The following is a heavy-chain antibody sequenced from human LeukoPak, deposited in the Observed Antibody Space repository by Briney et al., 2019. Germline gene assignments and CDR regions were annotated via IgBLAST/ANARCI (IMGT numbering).Heavy chain of an antibody. Sequence: GGSLRLSCAASGFTFSNYNMNWVRQAPGKGLEWVSYISSSGTIYYADSVQGRFTISRDNAKNSLYLQMNSLRAEDTAVYYCARAGSHRNSGYDYWGQGTLVTVSS. CDR1: GFTFSNYN. V-gene: IGHV3-69-1*01. CDR3: ARAGSHRNSGYDY. CDR2: ISSSGTI. D-gene: IGHD5-12*01. J-gene: IGHJ4*02.